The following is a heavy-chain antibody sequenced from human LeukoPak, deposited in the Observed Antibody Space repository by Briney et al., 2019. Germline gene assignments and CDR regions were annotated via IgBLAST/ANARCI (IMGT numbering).Heavy chain of an antibody. D-gene: IGHD3-10*01. CDR2: IYYSGST. J-gene: IGHJ2*01. V-gene: IGHV4-59*08. Sequence: SETLALTCTVSGGAISSYYWRWIRQPPGKGLEWIGYIYYSGSTYYNPSLKSRVTISVDTSKNQFSLKLSSVTAPDTAVYYCARPPNGDRYFDLWGRGTLVTVSS. CDR1: GGAISSYY. CDR3: ARPPNGDRYFDL.